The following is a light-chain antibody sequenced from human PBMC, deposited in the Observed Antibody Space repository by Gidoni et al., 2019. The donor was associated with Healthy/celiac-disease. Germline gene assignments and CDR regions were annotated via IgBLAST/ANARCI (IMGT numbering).Light chain of an antibody. Sequence: DIQMTQSPPSLSASVGDRVTITCQASQDISNYLNWYQQKPGKAPKLLIYDASNLETGVPSRFSGSGSGTDFTFTISSLQPEDIATYYCQQYDNLPLTCGGGTKVEIK. V-gene: IGKV1-33*01. CDR2: DAS. CDR3: QQYDNLPLT. J-gene: IGKJ4*01. CDR1: QDISNY.